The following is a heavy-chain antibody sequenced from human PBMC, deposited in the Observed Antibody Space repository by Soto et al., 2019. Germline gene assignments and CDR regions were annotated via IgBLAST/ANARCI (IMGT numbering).Heavy chain of an antibody. CDR3: AKGRGGSGSLTPRVDF. D-gene: IGHD3-10*01. Sequence: EVQLLESGGGLVQPGGSLRLSCEASGFTFNNYAMTWVGRPPGKGLGWVSAISGGGDTTSYADSVKGRSTVSRDGSKNTLYLQMSSLRAEDTALYYCAKGRGGSGSLTPRVDFWGQGTLVTVSS. CDR1: GFTFNNYA. V-gene: IGHV3-23*01. J-gene: IGHJ4*02. CDR2: ISGGGDTT.